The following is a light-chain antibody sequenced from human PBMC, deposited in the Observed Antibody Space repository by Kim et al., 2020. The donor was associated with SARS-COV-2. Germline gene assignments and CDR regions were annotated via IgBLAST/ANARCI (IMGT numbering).Light chain of an antibody. CDR3: QHYGSSSLT. J-gene: IGKJ5*01. V-gene: IGKV3-20*01. CDR1: QNFDRDT. Sequence: EIVLTQSPATLYLSPGGRATLSCRASQNFDRDTLAWYQQKPGQSPRLVIYASSNRASGIPDRFSGSGSGTDFTLTITRLEPEDFAVYYCQHYGSSSLTFGQGTRLEIK. CDR2: ASS.